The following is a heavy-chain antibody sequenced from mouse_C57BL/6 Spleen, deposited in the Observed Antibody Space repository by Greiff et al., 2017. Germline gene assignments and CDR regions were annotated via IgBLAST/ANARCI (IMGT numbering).Heavy chain of an antibody. CDR1: GYTFTSYW. CDR3: ARAHYGSRYAMDY. V-gene: IGHV1-69*01. CDR2: IDPSDSYT. J-gene: IGHJ4*01. Sequence: QVQLQQPGAELVMPGASVKLSCKASGYTFTSYWMHWVKQRPGQGLEWIGEIDPSDSYTNYTQKFKGKSTLTVDKASSTAYMQLSSLTSEDSAVYYCARAHYGSRYAMDYWGQGTSVTVSS. D-gene: IGHD1-1*01.